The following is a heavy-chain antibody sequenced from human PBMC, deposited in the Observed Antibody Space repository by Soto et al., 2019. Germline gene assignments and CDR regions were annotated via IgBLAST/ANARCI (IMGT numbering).Heavy chain of an antibody. Sequence: EVQLVESGGGLVQPGRSLRLSCVASGFTFDDYNMHWVRQTPGKGLEWVSGVGWNSDITVYADSVKGRFTISRDNAKNSLYLQMNSLRAEDTAMYYCAKDRLRGYGHFDYLGQGTLVTVSS. CDR1: GFTFDDYN. CDR3: AKDRLRGYGHFDY. J-gene: IGHJ4*02. CDR2: VGWNSDIT. V-gene: IGHV3-9*01. D-gene: IGHD1-1*01.